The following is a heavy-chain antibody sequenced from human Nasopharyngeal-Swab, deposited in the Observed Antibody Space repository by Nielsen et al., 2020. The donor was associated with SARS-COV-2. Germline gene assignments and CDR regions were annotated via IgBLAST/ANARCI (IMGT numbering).Heavy chain of an antibody. J-gene: IGHJ4*02. CDR3: AKRDDYYESSGLGD. Sequence: GGSLRLSCAASGFTFSSYWMHWVRQAPGKELVWVSRISSDESTTTYADSVKGRFTISRDNAANTLYLQMNSLRAEDTAVYYCAKRDDYYESSGLGDWGQGTLVTVSS. CDR1: GFTFSSYW. D-gene: IGHD3-22*01. V-gene: IGHV3-74*01. CDR2: ISSDESTT.